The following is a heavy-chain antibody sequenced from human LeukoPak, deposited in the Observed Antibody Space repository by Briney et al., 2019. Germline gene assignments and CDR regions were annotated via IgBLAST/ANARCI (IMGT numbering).Heavy chain of an antibody. CDR2: IRYDGSNK. D-gene: IGHD2-15*01. J-gene: IGHJ4*02. CDR1: GFTFGSYG. Sequence: GGSLRLSCAASGFTFGSYGMHWVRHAPGRGLEWVALIRYDGSNKYYADSVKGRFAISRDNSKNTLYLQMNSLRAEDTAVYYCTRNLGYCTGGGCYADYWGQGTLVTVSS. CDR3: TRNLGYCTGGGCYADY. V-gene: IGHV3-30*02.